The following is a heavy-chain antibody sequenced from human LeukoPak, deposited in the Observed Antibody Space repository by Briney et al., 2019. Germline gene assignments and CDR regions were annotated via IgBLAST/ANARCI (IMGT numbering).Heavy chain of an antibody. CDR2: IIPIFGIA. Sequence: GASVKGSCKASGGIFSSYVISWVRQASGKGLDWMGRIIPIFGIADYAQKYQGRATMTAAKSTSTAYIELSSLRSEDTAVYYCARDERIAVSGLDYWGQGTLVTVSS. V-gene: IGHV1-69*04. CDR1: GGIFSSYV. D-gene: IGHD6-19*01. J-gene: IGHJ4*02. CDR3: ARDERIAVSGLDY.